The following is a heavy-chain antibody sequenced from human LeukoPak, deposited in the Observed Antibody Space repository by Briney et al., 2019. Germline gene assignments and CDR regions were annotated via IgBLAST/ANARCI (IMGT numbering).Heavy chain of an antibody. CDR2: IVVGSGNT. D-gene: IGHD3-16*01. J-gene: IGHJ4*02. V-gene: IGHV1-58*02. CDR3: AAFAYYDYVWGSSVY. Sequence: GASVKVSCKASGFTFTSSAMQWVRQARGQRLEWIGWIVVGSGNTNYAQKFQERVTITRDISTSTAYMELSSLRSEDTAVYYCAAFAYYDYVWGSSVYWGQGTLVTVSS. CDR1: GFTFTSSA.